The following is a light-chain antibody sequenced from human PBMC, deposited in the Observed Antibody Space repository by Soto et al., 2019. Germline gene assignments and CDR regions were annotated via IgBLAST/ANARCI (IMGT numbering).Light chain of an antibody. CDR3: QQRSHWPLLT. J-gene: IGKJ4*01. CDR2: DAS. V-gene: IGKV3-11*01. CDR1: QSVGSY. Sequence: ELVLTQSPATLSLSPGERATLSCRASQSVGSYLAWYQQKPGQAPRLLIYDASNRATGIPARFSGSGSGTDFTLTISSLEPEDFAVYYCQQRSHWPLLTFGGGTKVEIK.